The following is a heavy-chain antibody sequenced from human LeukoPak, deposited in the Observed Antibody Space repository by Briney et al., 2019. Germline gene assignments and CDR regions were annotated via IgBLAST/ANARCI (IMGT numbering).Heavy chain of an antibody. CDR2: ISWNSGSI. Sequence: GGSLRLSCAASGFTFDDYAMHWVRQAPGKGLEWVSGISWNSGSIGYADSVKGRFTIFRDDAKNSLYPQMNSLRAEDMALYYCAKAKRGYSYGFDYWGQGTLVTVSS. D-gene: IGHD5-18*01. CDR3: AKAKRGYSYGFDY. CDR1: GFTFDDYA. V-gene: IGHV3-9*03. J-gene: IGHJ4*02.